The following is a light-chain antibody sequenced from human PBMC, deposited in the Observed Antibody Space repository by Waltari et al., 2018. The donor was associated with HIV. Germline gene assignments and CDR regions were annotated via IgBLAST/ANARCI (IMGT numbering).Light chain of an antibody. CDR2: WAS. CDR3: QQYYSVPPT. J-gene: IGKJ1*01. Sequence: DIVMTQSPDSLAVSLGESDTINRKSTQTVLYTSNHINYLAWYQQKPGQPPKLLIYWASTRESGVPDRCSGSGAGTDFTLTISSLQAEDVAVYFCQQYYSVPPTFGQGTKVEIK. CDR1: QTVLYTSNHINY. V-gene: IGKV4-1*01.